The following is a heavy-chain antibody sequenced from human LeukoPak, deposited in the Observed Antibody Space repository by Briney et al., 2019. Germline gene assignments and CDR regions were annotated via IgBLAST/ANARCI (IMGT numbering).Heavy chain of an antibody. D-gene: IGHD4-23*01. V-gene: IGHV3-64*01. CDR2: ISSNGGST. Sequence: GGSLRLSCAASGFTFSSYAMHWVRQAPGKGLEYVSAISSNGGSTYYANSVKGRFTISRDNSKNTLYLQMGSLRAEDTAVYYCARDDYGGNSYPEYFQHWGQGTLVTVSS. CDR1: GFTFSSYA. J-gene: IGHJ1*01. CDR3: ARDDYGGNSYPEYFQH.